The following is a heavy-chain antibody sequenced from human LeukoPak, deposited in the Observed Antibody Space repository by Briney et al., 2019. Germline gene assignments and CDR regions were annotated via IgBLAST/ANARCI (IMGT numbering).Heavy chain of an antibody. V-gene: IGHV5-51*01. CDR2: IYPGDSDT. CDR3: ARLSGSGSFRNPFDY. CDR1: GYSFTSYW. D-gene: IGHD3-10*01. J-gene: IGHJ4*02. Sequence: GESLKISCKGSGYSFTSYWIGWVRQMPGKGLEWMGIIYPGDSDTRYSPSFQGQVTISADKSISTAYLQWSSLKASDTAMYYCARLSGSGSFRNPFDYWGQGTLVTVSS.